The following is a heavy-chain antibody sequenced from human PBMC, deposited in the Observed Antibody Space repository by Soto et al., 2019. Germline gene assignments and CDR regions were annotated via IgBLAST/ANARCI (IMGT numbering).Heavy chain of an antibody. V-gene: IGHV4-39*01. Sequence: SETLSLTCTVSGGSISSSSYYWGWIRQPPGKGLEWIGSIYYSGSTYYNPSLKSRVTISVDTSKNQFSLKLSSVTAADTAVYYCARLLRHFDWLSQYGMDVWGQGTTVTVSS. CDR3: ARLLRHFDWLSQYGMDV. J-gene: IGHJ6*02. CDR2: IYYSGST. CDR1: GGSISSSSYY. D-gene: IGHD3-9*01.